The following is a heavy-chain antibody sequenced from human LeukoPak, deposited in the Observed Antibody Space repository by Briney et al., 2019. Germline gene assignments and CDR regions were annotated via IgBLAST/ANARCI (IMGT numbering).Heavy chain of an antibody. CDR1: GGSISSYY. CDR3: ARDSSGWYRWFDP. V-gene: IGHV4-59*01. Sequence: PSETLSLTCTVSGGSISSYYWSWIRQPPGKGLEWIGYIYYSGSTNYNPSLKSRVTISVDTSKNQFSLKLCSVTAADTAVYYCARDSSGWYRWFDPWGQGTLVTVSS. D-gene: IGHD6-19*01. J-gene: IGHJ5*02. CDR2: IYYSGST.